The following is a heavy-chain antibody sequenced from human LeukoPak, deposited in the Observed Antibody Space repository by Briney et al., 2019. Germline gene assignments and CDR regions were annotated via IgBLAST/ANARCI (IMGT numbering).Heavy chain of an antibody. Sequence: GGSLRLSCAASGFTFSSYAMSWVRQAPGKGLEWVSAISGSGGSTYYADSVKGRFTISRDNSKNTLYLQMNSLRAEDTAVYYCAKVSVDGVYYYYYMDVWGKGTTVTVSS. V-gene: IGHV3-23*01. CDR2: ISGSGGST. D-gene: IGHD2/OR15-2a*01. CDR3: AKVSVDGVYYYYYMDV. J-gene: IGHJ6*03. CDR1: GFTFSSYA.